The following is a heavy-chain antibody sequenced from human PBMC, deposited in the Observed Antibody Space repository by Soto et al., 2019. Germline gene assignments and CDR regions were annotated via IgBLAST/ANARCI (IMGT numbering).Heavy chain of an antibody. Sequence: GASVKVSCKASGYKLIDFYIHWVRQAPGQGLEWMGWINPISGGTNYAQKFQDWVTMTRDTSISTAYMELNRLTSDDTAVYYCARAEPERGMDVWGQGTTVTVSS. CDR1: GYKLIDFY. J-gene: IGHJ6*02. V-gene: IGHV1-2*04. CDR2: INPISGGT. CDR3: ARAEPERGMDV.